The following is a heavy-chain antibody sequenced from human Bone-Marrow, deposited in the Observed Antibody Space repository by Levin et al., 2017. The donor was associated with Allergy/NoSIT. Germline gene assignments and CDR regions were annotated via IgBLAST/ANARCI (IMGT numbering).Heavy chain of an antibody. CDR1: GFTFSNYG. V-gene: IGHV3-30*18. CDR3: AKDYYDNSGYEGPFDY. J-gene: IGHJ4*02. D-gene: IGHD3-22*01. CDR2: ISYDGSNK. Sequence: LSLTCAVSGFTFSNYGMHWVRQAPGKGLEWVALISYDGSNKFYADSVKGRFTISRDNSKNTLYLQMNSLRAEDTAVYYCAKDYYDNSGYEGPFDYWGQGTLVTVSS.